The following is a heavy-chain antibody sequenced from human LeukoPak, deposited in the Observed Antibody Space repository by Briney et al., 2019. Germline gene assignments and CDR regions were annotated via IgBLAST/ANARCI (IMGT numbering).Heavy chain of an antibody. V-gene: IGHV3-7*03. D-gene: IGHD3-3*01. CDR2: IKQDGSEK. CDR1: GFTLSSYW. CDR3: ARDNSLRRYDFWSGYEKRSNWFDP. Sequence: GGSLRLSCAASGFTLSSYWMSWVRQAPGKGLEWVANIKQDGSEKYYVDSVKGRFTISRDNAKNSLYLQMNSLRAEDTAVYYCARDNSLRRYDFWSGYEKRSNWFDPWGQGTLVTVSS. J-gene: IGHJ5*02.